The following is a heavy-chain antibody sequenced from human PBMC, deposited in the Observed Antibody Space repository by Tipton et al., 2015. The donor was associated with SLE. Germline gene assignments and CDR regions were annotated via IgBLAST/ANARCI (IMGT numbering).Heavy chain of an antibody. J-gene: IGHJ4*02. D-gene: IGHD6-13*01. V-gene: IGHV3-53*01. CDR1: GFTVSSNY. CDR2: IYSGGST. CDR3: ASIYSIAAAGAIDY. Sequence: SLRLSCAASGFTVSSNYMTWVRQAPGKGLEWVSVIYSGGSTYYADSVKGRFIISRDNAKNSLYLQMNSLRAEDTAVYYCASIYSIAAAGAIDYWGQGTLVTVSS.